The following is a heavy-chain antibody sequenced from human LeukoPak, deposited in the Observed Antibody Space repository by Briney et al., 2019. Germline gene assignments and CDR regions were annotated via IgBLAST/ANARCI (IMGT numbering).Heavy chain of an antibody. Sequence: PGGSLRLSCAASGFIFSSYAMHWVRQPPGKGLEWVAVISYDGSNKYYADSVKGRFTISRDNAKNSLYLQMNSLRAEDTAVYYCAELGITMIGGVWGKGTTVTISS. CDR2: ISYDGSNK. CDR3: AELGITMIGGV. V-gene: IGHV3-30*04. D-gene: IGHD3-10*02. J-gene: IGHJ6*04. CDR1: GFIFSSYA.